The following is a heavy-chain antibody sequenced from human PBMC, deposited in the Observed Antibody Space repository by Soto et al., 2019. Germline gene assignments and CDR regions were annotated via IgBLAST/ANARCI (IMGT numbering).Heavy chain of an antibody. CDR2: IKSKTDGGTT. Sequence: GGSLRLSCAASGFTFSNAWMNWVRQAPGKGLEWVGRIKSKTDGGTTDYAAPVKGRFTISRDDSKNMLYLQMNSLKTEDTAVYYCTTLGYCSGGSCYFRFPWGQGTLVTVSS. V-gene: IGHV3-15*07. D-gene: IGHD2-15*01. CDR3: TTLGYCSGGSCYFRFP. J-gene: IGHJ5*02. CDR1: GFTFSNAW.